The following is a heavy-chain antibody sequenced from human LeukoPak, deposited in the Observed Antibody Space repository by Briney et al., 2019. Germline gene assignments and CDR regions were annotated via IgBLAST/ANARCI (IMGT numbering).Heavy chain of an antibody. CDR2: ISYDGSNK. CDR1: GFTFSSYA. Sequence: GSLRLSCAASGFTFSSYAMHWVRQAPGKGLEWVAVISYDGSNKYYADSVKGRFTISRDNSKNTLYLQMNSLRAEDTAVYYCASSPEDGSSWYHFDYWGQGTLVTVSS. J-gene: IGHJ4*02. V-gene: IGHV3-30*04. CDR3: ASSPEDGSSWYHFDY. D-gene: IGHD6-13*01.